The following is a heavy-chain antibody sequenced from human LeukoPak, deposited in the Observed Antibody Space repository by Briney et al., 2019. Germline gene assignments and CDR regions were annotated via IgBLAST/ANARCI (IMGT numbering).Heavy chain of an antibody. J-gene: IGHJ4*02. CDR3: AKGRDVGSRSQRYDY. Sequence: GGSLRLSCAASGFTFSSYAMSWVRQAPGKGLEWVSPISGTGDYTYSADSVKGRFTISRDNSENTLYLQMNSLRAEDTALYYCAKGRDVGSRSQRYDYWGQGTLVTVSS. CDR2: ISGTGDYT. CDR1: GFTFSSYA. V-gene: IGHV3-23*01. D-gene: IGHD3-10*01.